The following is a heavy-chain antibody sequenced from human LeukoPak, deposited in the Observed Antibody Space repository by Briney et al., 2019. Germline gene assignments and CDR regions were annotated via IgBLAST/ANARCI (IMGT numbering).Heavy chain of an antibody. J-gene: IGHJ4*02. CDR3: ARDRRAMVRGGPFDY. Sequence: PGGSLRLSCAASGFTFSDYYMSWIRQAPGKGLKWVSYISSSGSTIYYADSVKGRFTISRDNAKNSLYLQMNSLRAEDTAVYYCARDRRAMVRGGPFDYWGQGTLVTVSS. CDR1: GFTFSDYY. D-gene: IGHD5-18*01. CDR2: ISSSGSTI. V-gene: IGHV3-11*01.